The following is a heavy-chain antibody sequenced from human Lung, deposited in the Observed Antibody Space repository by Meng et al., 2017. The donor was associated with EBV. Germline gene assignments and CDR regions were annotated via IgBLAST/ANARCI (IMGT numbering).Heavy chain of an antibody. CDR3: VRHTFSGNPGGIDS. Sequence: RPRRESGPGLVKPSETLSLTCTVSGGPISRTGTCGGWIRQPPGKGLEWIGSQCHADDTYYNPSLMGRVTISVDTSKNQVSLKLTSVTAADTSIYYCVRHTFSGNPGGIDSWGQGILVTVSS. CDR2: QCHADDT. V-gene: IGHV4-39*01. J-gene: IGHJ4*02. CDR1: GGPISRTGTC. D-gene: IGHD4-23*01.